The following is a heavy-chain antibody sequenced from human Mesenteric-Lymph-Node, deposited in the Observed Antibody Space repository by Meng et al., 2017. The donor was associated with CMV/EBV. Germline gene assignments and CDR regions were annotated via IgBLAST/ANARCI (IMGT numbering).Heavy chain of an antibody. D-gene: IGHD6-6*01. CDR2: MNPNSGNT. CDR1: GYTFTSYD. CDR3: ARDRLLGRYSSSSWFDP. Sequence: ASVKVSCKASGYTFTSYDINWVRQATGQGLEWMGWMNPNSGNTGYAQKFQGRVTMTRDTSTSTVYMELSSLRSEDTAVYYCARDRLLGRYSSSSWFDPWGQGTLVTVSS. J-gene: IGHJ5*02. V-gene: IGHV1-8*02.